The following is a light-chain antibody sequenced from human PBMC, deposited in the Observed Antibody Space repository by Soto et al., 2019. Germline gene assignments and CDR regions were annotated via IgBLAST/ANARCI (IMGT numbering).Light chain of an antibody. CDR2: EVN. V-gene: IGLV2-23*02. CDR3: CSFAGSGTGV. J-gene: IGLJ1*01. Sequence: QSVLTQPASVSGSPGQSIAISCSGASSDIGSYNFVSWYQQHPGKAPKLMISEVNKRPSGISNRFSGSKSGNTASLTISGLQAEDEADYYCCSFAGSGTGVFGTGTKATVL. CDR1: SSDIGSYNF.